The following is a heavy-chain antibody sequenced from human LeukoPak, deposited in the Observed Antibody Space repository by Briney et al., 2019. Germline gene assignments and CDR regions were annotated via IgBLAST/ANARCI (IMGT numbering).Heavy chain of an antibody. D-gene: IGHD1-1*01. V-gene: IGHV1-69*06. CDR3: ARAPVGNDRFDP. J-gene: IGHJ5*02. CDR1: GGTFSSYA. Sequence: ASVKVSCKASGGTFSSYAISWVRQAPGQGLEWMGGIIPIFGTANYAQKFQGRVTITADKSTSTAYMELSSLRSEDTAVYYCARAPVGNDRFDPWGQGTLVTVSS. CDR2: IIPIFGTA.